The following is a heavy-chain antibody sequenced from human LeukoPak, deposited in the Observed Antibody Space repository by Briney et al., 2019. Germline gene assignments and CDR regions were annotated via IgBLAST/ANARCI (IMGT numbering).Heavy chain of an antibody. CDR2: INPNSGGP. V-gene: IGHV1-2*02. Sequence: GASVKVSCKASGYTFTGYYMHWVRQAPGQGLEWMGWINPNSGGPNYAQKFQGRVTMTRDTSISTAYMELSRLRSDDTAVYYCARHTMIVVVTPFDWGQGTLVTVSS. D-gene: IGHD3-22*01. CDR1: GYTFTGYY. CDR3: ARHTMIVVVTPFD. J-gene: IGHJ4*02.